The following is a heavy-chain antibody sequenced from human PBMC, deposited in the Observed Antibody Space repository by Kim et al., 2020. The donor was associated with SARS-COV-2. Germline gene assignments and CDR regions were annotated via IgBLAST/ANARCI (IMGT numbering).Heavy chain of an antibody. J-gene: IGHJ4*02. V-gene: IGHV4-39*01. Sequence: SETLSLTCTVSGGSISSSSYYWGWIRQPPGKGLEWIGSIYYSGSTYYNPSLKSRVTISVDTSKNQFSLKLSSVTAADTAVYYCARHYGRSYYYDSSGYYQTCDYCGQRTLVAVSS. CDR3: ARHYGRSYYYDSSGYYQTCDY. CDR1: GGSISSSSYY. CDR2: IYYSGST. D-gene: IGHD3-22*01.